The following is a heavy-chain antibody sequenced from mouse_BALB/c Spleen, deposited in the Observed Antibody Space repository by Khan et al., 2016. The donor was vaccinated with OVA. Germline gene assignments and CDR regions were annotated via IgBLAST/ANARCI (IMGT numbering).Heavy chain of an antibody. D-gene: IGHD2-12*01. Sequence: EVQLQESGPSLVKPSQTLSLTCSVTGDSITSGYWNWIRKFPGNKLEYMGYIIYTGYTYYNPSLQSRISITRHTSKNQFYLQLNSVTAEDTATYSCASSTYSYSFVYWGQGTLVTVSA. J-gene: IGHJ3*01. V-gene: IGHV3-8*02. CDR2: IIYTGYT. CDR3: ASSTYSYSFVY. CDR1: GDSITSGY.